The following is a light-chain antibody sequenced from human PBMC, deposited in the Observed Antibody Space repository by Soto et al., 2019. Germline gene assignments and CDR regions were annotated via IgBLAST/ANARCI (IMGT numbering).Light chain of an antibody. CDR2: GAS. Sequence: EIVMTQSPATLSVSPGERATLSCRASQSLASNLAWYQHKPGQAPRLLIYGASTRATGIPARFSGSGSGTEFTLSISSLQSEDFAVYYCQQYDTWPRTFGQGTKLEIK. CDR3: QQYDTWPRT. J-gene: IGKJ2*01. V-gene: IGKV3-15*01. CDR1: QSLASN.